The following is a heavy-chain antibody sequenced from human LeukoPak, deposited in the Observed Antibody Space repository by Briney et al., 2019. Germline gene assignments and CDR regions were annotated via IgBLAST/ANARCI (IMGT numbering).Heavy chain of an antibody. CDR1: GFTFDDYA. D-gene: IGHD4-17*01. CDR2: ISWNSGSI. V-gene: IGHV3-9*01. Sequence: TGGSLRLSCAASGFTFDDYAMHWVRQAPGKGLEWVSGISWNSGSIGYADSVKGRFTISRDNAKNSLYLQMNSLRAEDTALYYCAKGMSRGLKVTTSLDYWGQGTLVTVSS. CDR3: AKGMSRGLKVTTSLDY. J-gene: IGHJ4*02.